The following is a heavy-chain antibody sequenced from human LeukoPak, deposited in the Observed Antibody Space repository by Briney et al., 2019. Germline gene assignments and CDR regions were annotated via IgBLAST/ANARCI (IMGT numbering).Heavy chain of an antibody. V-gene: IGHV4-59*01. J-gene: IGHJ5*02. CDR2: IYYSGST. Sequence: SETLSLTCTVSGGSINSYYWNWIRQPPGKGLEWIGYIYYSGSTNYNPSLKSQVTISVDTSKNQFSLKLTSVTAADTAVYYCARGIRIAVAGAWWFDPWGQGTLVTVSS. CDR1: GGSINSYY. CDR3: ARGIRIAVAGAWWFDP. D-gene: IGHD6-19*01.